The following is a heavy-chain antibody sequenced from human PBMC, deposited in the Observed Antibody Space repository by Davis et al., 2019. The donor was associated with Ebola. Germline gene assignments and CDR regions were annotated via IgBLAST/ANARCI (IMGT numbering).Heavy chain of an antibody. CDR2: VFYSGNT. CDR1: GGSIRSYY. J-gene: IGHJ6*02. V-gene: IGHV4-59*12. CDR3: ARAARYCTGGVCYTWLYYYYGMDV. Sequence: MPSETLSLTCTVSGGSIRSYYWSWFRQPPGKALEWIGYVFYSGNTNYNPSLKSRVTISVDTSKNQFSLKLSSVTAADTAVYYCARAARYCTGGVCYTWLYYYYGMDVWGQGTTVTVSS. D-gene: IGHD2-8*02.